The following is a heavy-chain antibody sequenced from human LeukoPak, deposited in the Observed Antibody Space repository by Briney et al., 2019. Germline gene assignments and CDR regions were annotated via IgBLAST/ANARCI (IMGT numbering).Heavy chain of an antibody. Sequence: PSETLSLTCTVSGGSVSSGSYYWSWIRQPPGKGLEWIGYIYYSGSTNYNPSLKSRVTISVDTSKNQFSLKLSSVTAADTAVNYCARASCSGGSCYLRVYSAWFDPWGQGTLVTVSS. CDR2: IYYSGST. CDR3: ARASCSGGSCYLRVYSAWFDP. CDR1: GGSVSSGSYY. D-gene: IGHD2-15*01. J-gene: IGHJ5*02. V-gene: IGHV4-61*01.